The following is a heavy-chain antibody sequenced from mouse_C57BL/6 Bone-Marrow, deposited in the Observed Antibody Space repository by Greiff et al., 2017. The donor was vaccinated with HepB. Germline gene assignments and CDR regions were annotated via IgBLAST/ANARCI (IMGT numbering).Heavy chain of an antibody. J-gene: IGHJ2*01. D-gene: IGHD1-1*01. CDR3: ASITTVVDQYYFDY. CDR1: GYAFSSSW. CDR2: IYPGDGDT. V-gene: IGHV1-82*01. Sequence: QVQLQQSGPELVKPGASVKISCKASGYAFSSSWMNWVKQRPGKGLEWIGRIYPGDGDTNYNGKFKGKATLTADKSSSTAYMQLSSLTSEDSAVYFCASITTVVDQYYFDYWGQGTTLTVSS.